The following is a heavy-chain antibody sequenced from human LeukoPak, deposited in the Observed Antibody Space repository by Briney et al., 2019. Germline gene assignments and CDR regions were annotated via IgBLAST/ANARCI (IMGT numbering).Heavy chain of an antibody. V-gene: IGHV3-64*01. D-gene: IGHD3-3*02. Sequence: GGSLRLSCAASGFTFSNYAMHWVRQAPGKGLEYVSAISYNGGSTYYANSVKGRFTISRDNSKNTLYLQMGSLIAEDMAVYYCARRFAAQLAFVDVWGKGTTVTISS. J-gene: IGHJ6*04. CDR2: ISYNGGST. CDR1: GFTFSNYA. CDR3: ARRFAAQLAFVDV.